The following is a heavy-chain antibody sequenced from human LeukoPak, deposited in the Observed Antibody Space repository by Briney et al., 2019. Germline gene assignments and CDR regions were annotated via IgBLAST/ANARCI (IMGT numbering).Heavy chain of an antibody. CDR3: AKVHDILICYYDMYYFDY. CDR1: GFNFSSYA. Sequence: GGSLRLSCAASGFNFSSYAMSWVRQAPGKGLEWVSAISGSGGSTYYADSVKGRYSISQDNSKNTLYLQMNSLRADDTAVYYCAKVHDILICYYDMYYFDYWGQGTLVTVSS. J-gene: IGHJ4*02. D-gene: IGHD3-9*01. V-gene: IGHV3-23*01. CDR2: ISGSGGST.